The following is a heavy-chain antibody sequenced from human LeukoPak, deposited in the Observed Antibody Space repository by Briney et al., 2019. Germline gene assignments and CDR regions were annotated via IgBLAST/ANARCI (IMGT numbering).Heavy chain of an antibody. CDR2: IYYSGST. V-gene: IGHV4-39*07. J-gene: IGHJ4*02. D-gene: IGHD5-18*01. CDR1: GVSISSSSYY. Sequence: PSETLSLTCTVSGVSISSSSYYWGWIRQPPGKGLEWIGSIYYSGSTYYNPSLKSRVTISVDTSKNQFSLKLSSVTAADTAVYYCAREGETTWIQRLWGQGTLVTVSS. CDR3: AREGETTWIQRL.